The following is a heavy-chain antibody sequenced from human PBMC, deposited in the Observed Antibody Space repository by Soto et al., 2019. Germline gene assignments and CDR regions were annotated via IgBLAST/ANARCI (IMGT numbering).Heavy chain of an antibody. CDR3: AKDIALVRGVIIDMDV. J-gene: IGHJ6*02. D-gene: IGHD3-10*01. CDR2: TSYDGDKN. Sequence: GGSLRLSCAAPGFTFSNYGLHWVRQAPGKGLEWVAVTSYDGDKNYYSASVKGRFTISRDNSKNTLYLQMNSLRADDTAVYYCAKDIALVRGVIIDMDVWGQGTTVTVSS. CDR1: GFTFSNYG. V-gene: IGHV3-30*18.